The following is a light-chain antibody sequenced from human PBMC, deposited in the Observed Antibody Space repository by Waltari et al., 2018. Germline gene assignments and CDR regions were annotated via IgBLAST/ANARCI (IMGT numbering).Light chain of an antibody. CDR3: TSFTNSGSWV. Sequence: QSALTQPASVSGSPGQSITVSCTGTSTDVGTYNYVSWYQQRPGKAPKLMISEVSNRPSGVSDRFSGSKSGTTASLTISGLQPEDEADYYCTSFTNSGSWVFGGGTKLTVL. CDR1: STDVGTYNY. CDR2: EVS. V-gene: IGLV2-14*01. J-gene: IGLJ3*02.